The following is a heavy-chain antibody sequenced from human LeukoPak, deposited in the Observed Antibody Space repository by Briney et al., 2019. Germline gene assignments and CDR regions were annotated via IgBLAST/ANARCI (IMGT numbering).Heavy chain of an antibody. V-gene: IGHV4-30-2*01. CDR1: GGSISSGGYS. Sequence: SQTLSLTCAVSGGSISSGGYSWSWIRQPPGKGLEWIGYIYHSGSTYYNPSLKSRVTISVDRSKNQFSLKLSSVTAADTAVYYCARDRSGWFNGEGAFDIWGQGTMVTVSS. CDR2: IYHSGST. D-gene: IGHD6-19*01. J-gene: IGHJ3*02. CDR3: ARDRSGWFNGEGAFDI.